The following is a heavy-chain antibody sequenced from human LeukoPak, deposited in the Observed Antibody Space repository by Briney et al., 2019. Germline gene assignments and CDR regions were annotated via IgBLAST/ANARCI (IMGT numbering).Heavy chain of an antibody. J-gene: IGHJ4*02. CDR2: INSDGSST. Sequence: GGSLRLSCAASGFTFSNYWMHWVRQAPGKGLVWVSRINSDGSSTSYADSVKGRFTISRDNAKNTLYLQMNSLRAEDTAVYYCARVTLSGSYLFDYWGQGTLVTVSS. CDR3: ARVTLSGSYLFDY. CDR1: GFTFSNYW. D-gene: IGHD1-26*01. V-gene: IGHV3-74*01.